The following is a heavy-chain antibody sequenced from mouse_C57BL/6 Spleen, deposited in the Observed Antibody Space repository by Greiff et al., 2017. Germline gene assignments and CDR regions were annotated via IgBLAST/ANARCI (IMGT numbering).Heavy chain of an antibody. CDR3: ARSNYYGSSYVGYFDV. D-gene: IGHD1-1*01. CDR2: IYPRSGNT. J-gene: IGHJ1*03. V-gene: IGHV1-81*01. Sequence: QVQLQQSGAELARPGASVKLSCKASGYTFTSYGISWVKQRTGQGLEWIGEIYPRSGNTYYNEKFKGKATLTADKSSSTAYMELRSLTSEDSAVYFGARSNYYGSSYVGYFDVWGTGTTVTVSS. CDR1: GYTFTSYG.